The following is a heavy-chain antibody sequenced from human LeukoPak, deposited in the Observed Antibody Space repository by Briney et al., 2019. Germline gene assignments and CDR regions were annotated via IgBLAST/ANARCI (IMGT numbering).Heavy chain of an antibody. CDR1: GGSFSGYY. V-gene: IGHV4-34*01. Sequence: SETLSLTCAVYGGSFSGYYWSWIRQPPGKGLEWIGEINHSGSTNYNPSLKSRVTISVDTSKNQFSLKLSSVTAADTAVYYCASLRSFYGSRQPRYGSGSYYWFDPWGQGTLVTVSS. CDR3: ASLRSFYGSRQPRYGSGSYYWFDP. J-gene: IGHJ5*02. D-gene: IGHD3-10*01. CDR2: INHSGST.